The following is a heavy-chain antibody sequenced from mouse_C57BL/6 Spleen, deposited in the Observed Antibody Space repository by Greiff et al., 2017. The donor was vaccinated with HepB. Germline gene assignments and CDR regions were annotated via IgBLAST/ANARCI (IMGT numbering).Heavy chain of an antibody. J-gene: IGHJ1*03. D-gene: IGHD1-1*01. CDR1: GFTFSSYA. V-gene: IGHV5-9-1*02. Sequence: EVKLVESGEGLVKPGGSLKLSCAASGFTFSSYAMSWVRQTPEKRLEWVAYISSGGDYIYYADTVKGRFTISRDNARNTLYLQMSSLKSEDTAMYYCTRDRYYGSSWYFDVWGTGTTVTVSS. CDR2: ISSGGDYI. CDR3: TRDRYYGSSWYFDV.